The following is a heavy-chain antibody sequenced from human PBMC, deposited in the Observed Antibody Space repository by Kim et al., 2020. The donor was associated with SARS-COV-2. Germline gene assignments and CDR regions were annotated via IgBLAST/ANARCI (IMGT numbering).Heavy chain of an antibody. CDR1: GLRISGYW. CDR3: VSDRTLWA. D-gene: IGHD1-26*01. J-gene: IGHJ5*02. V-gene: IGHV3-74*01. Sequence: GGSLRLSCAASGLRISGYWMHWVRQAPGKGLEWVSRTEMDGNVAYYADSVKGRFTISRDNAKNTVYLQMNSLRGDDTAVYYCVSDRTLWAWGQGTRVTVSS. CDR2: TEMDGNVA.